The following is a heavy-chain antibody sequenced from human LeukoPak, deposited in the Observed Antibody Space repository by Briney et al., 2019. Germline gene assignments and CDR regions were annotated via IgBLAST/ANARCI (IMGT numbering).Heavy chain of an antibody. V-gene: IGHV3-21*04. CDR2: ISSSSSYI. Sequence: GGSLRLSCAASGFTFSSYSMNWVRQAPGKGLEWVSSISSSSSYIHYADSVKGRFTISRDNAKNSLYLQMNSLRAEDTAVYYCAKENYGDSTGGRFQHWGQGTLVTVSS. CDR3: AKENYGDSTGGRFQH. D-gene: IGHD4-17*01. J-gene: IGHJ1*01. CDR1: GFTFSSYS.